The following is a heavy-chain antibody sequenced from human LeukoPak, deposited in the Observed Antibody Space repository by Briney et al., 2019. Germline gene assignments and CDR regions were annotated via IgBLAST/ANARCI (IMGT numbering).Heavy chain of an antibody. Sequence: ESLKISCKGSGDTFTSYWIGWVRQMPGKGLAWMGIIYPGDSDTRYSPSFQGQVTISADKSISTAYLQWSSLKASDTAMYYCVTWDYSSGWDNHWGQGTLVTVSS. CDR3: VTWDYSSGWDNH. CDR2: IYPGDSDT. CDR1: GDTFTSYW. D-gene: IGHD6-19*01. V-gene: IGHV5-51*01. J-gene: IGHJ5*02.